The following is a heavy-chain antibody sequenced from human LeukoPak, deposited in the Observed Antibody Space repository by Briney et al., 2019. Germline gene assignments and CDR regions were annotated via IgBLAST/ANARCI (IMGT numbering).Heavy chain of an antibody. V-gene: IGHV4-39*01. CDR1: GGSISSTNYY. Sequence: SETLSLTCAVSGGSISSTNYYWGWIRQPPGRGLEWIGHMYYSGNSFYNPSLKSRVTISVDTSKNQFSLKLSSVTAAYTAVYYCARLRRNYSDSWGQGSLVSVSS. CDR3: ARLRRNYSDS. CDR2: MYYSGNS. J-gene: IGHJ4*02.